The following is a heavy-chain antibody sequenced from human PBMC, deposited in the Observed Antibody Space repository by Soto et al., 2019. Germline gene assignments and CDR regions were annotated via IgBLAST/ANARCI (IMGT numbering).Heavy chain of an antibody. CDR3: AKARLLRYFGWLLPTPP. Sequence: ESGGGVVQPGRSLRLSCAASGFTFSSYVMHWFRQAPGKGLEWVAVISYDGSNKYYADSVKGLFTISIDNSKHTLYLQMNSLRAEDTAVDYCAKARLLRYFGWLLPTPPWGQGTLVTVSS. V-gene: IGHV3-30*18. CDR2: ISYDGSNK. CDR1: GFTFSSYV. D-gene: IGHD3-9*01. J-gene: IGHJ5*02.